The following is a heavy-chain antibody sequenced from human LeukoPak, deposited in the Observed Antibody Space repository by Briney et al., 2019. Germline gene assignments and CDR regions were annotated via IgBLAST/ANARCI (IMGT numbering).Heavy chain of an antibody. CDR2: ISSSGSTI. V-gene: IGHV3-48*03. D-gene: IGHD5-12*01. CDR3: AGDQGYSGYPGNYYYYGMDV. J-gene: IGHJ6*04. Sequence: PGGSLRLSCAASGFTFSSYEMNWVRQAPGKGLEWVSYISSSGSTIYYADSVKGRFTISRDNAKNSLYLQMNSLRAEDTAVYYCAGDQGYSGYPGNYYYYGMDVWGKGTTVTVSS. CDR1: GFTFSSYE.